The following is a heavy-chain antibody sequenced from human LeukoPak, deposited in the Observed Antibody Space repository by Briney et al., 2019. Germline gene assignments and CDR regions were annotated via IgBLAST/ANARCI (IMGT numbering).Heavy chain of an antibody. CDR3: ARDFAGYSSGWLSDY. Sequence: GGSLRLSCAASGFTFSSYAMSWVRQAPGKGLEWVSAISGSGGSTYYADSVKGRFTISRDNSKNTLYLQMNSLRAEDTAVYYCARDFAGYSSGWLSDYWGQGTLVTVSS. J-gene: IGHJ4*02. CDR1: GFTFSSYA. D-gene: IGHD6-19*01. V-gene: IGHV3-23*01. CDR2: ISGSGGST.